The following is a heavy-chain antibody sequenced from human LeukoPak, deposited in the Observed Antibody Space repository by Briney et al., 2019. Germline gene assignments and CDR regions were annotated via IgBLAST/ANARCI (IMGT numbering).Heavy chain of an antibody. Sequence: GGSLRLSCAASGFTFNSYAMSWVRQAPGKGLEWVSSISGSGGSTYYADSVKGRFTISRDNSKNTLYLQMNSLRAEDTAVYYCAKVWYRIAAAGYYLDYWGQGTRVTVSS. CDR1: GFTFNSYA. CDR3: AKVWYRIAAAGYYLDY. V-gene: IGHV3-23*01. J-gene: IGHJ4*02. CDR2: ISGSGGST. D-gene: IGHD6-13*01.